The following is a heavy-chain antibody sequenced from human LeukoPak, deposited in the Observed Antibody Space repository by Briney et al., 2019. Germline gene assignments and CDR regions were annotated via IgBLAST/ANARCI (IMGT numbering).Heavy chain of an antibody. CDR1: AFSLNAYN. CDR2: ISYDGSNK. Sequence: GGSLRLSCAASAFSLNAYNMNWVRQAPGKGLEWVAVISYDGSNKYYADSVKGRLTISRDNSKNTLYLQMNSLRAEDTAVYYCARSNDYGDPWEGYFDYWGQGTLVTVSS. J-gene: IGHJ4*02. CDR3: ARSNDYGDPWEGYFDY. D-gene: IGHD4-17*01. V-gene: IGHV3-30-3*01.